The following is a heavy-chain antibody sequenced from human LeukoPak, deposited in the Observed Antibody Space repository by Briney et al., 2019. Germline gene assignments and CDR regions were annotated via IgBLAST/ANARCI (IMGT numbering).Heavy chain of an antibody. D-gene: IGHD3-10*01. CDR1: GYSFSDYP. CDR3: ARGGSGSGYLYYFDS. Sequence: GASVKVSCKASGYSFSDYPIHWVRQAPGQGLEWMGRINSNSGGTSYAQNFQGRVTMTRDTSITTAHMEVSGLTSDDTAVYYCARGGSGSGYLYYFDSWGQGTLVSVSS. CDR2: INSNSGGT. J-gene: IGHJ4*02. V-gene: IGHV1-2*06.